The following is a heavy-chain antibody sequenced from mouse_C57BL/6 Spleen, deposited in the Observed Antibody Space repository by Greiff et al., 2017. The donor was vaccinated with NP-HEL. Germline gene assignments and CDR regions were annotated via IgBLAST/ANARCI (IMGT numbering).Heavy chain of an antibody. CDR3: ARLLRSLYAMDY. J-gene: IGHJ4*01. Sequence: QVQLQQPGTELVKPGASVKLSCKASGYTFTSYWMHWVKQRPGQGLEWIGNINPGNGGTNYNEKFKSKATLTVDKSSSTAYMQLSSLTSEDSAVYYCARLLRSLYAMDYWGQGTSVTVSS. D-gene: IGHD1-1*01. V-gene: IGHV1-53*01. CDR1: GYTFTSYW. CDR2: INPGNGGT.